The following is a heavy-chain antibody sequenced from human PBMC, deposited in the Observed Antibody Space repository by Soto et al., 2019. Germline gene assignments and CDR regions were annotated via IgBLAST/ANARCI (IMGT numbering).Heavy chain of an antibody. CDR1: GGTFGSHG. D-gene: IGHD5-18*01. V-gene: IGHV1-69*13. Sequence: EASVKVSCKASGGTFGSHGIAWVRQAPGQGLEWMGGFIAMLGTPTYAKKVQGRATITADESLTSSYLELRSLRSEDTGVYFCARGAMANFDYWGQGTVVTVSS. CDR3: ARGAMANFDY. J-gene: IGHJ4*02. CDR2: FIAMLGTP.